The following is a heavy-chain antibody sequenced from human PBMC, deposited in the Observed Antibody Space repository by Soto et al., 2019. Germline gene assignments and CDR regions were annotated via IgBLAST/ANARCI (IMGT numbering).Heavy chain of an antibody. CDR3: AGERELMYAPYDAFNI. D-gene: IGHD2-8*01. V-gene: IGHV3-48*03. J-gene: IGHJ3*02. CDR2: IGTGGDRI. CDR1: GFALDTYD. Sequence: EEQLVESGGGLVQPGGSLRLSCISSGFALDTYDMSWVRQAPGKALEWISHIGTGGDRIYYADSVKGRFTISRDNARNSLYLQMSGLRDDDTALYYCAGERELMYAPYDAFNIWGQGTLVPVSS.